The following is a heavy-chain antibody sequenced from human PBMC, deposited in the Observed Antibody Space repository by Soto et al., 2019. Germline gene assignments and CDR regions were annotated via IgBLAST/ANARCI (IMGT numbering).Heavy chain of an antibody. CDR1: GGTFSSYA. Sequence: QVQLVQSGAEVKKPGSSVKVSCKASGGTFSSYAISWVRQAPGQGLEWMGGIIPIFGTANYAQKFQGRVTITADESTSTAYMALSSLRSEDTAVYYCARDDYGDYGVLDYGMDVWGQGTTVTVSS. J-gene: IGHJ6*02. CDR2: IIPIFGTA. D-gene: IGHD4-17*01. V-gene: IGHV1-69*12. CDR3: ARDDYGDYGVLDYGMDV.